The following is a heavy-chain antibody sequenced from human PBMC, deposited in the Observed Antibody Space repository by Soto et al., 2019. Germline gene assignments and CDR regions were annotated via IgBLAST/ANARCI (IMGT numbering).Heavy chain of an antibody. D-gene: IGHD3-16*01. V-gene: IGHV3-33*01. CDR1: GFTFSSYG. CDR2: IWYDGSNK. CDR3: ARGERRFDY. J-gene: IGHJ4*02. Sequence: QVQLVESGGGVVQPGRSLRLSCAASGFTFSSYGMHWVRQAPGKGLEWVAVIWYDGSNKYYADSVKGRFTISRDNSKNAVYVQMNSLRAEDRAGYYCARGERRFDYWGQGTLVTVSS.